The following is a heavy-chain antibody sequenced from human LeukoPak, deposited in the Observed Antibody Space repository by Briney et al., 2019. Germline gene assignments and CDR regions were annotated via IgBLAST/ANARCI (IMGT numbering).Heavy chain of an antibody. CDR3: ASRYYYGSGSYLVDY. D-gene: IGHD3-10*01. CDR1: GFTFSDYY. Sequence: GGSLRLSCAASGFTFSDYYMSWIRQAPGKGLEWVSYISSSGSTIYYADSVKGRFTISRDNAKNSLYLQMNSLRAEDTAVYYCASRYYYGSGSYLVDYWGQGTLVTVSS. J-gene: IGHJ4*02. V-gene: IGHV3-11*01. CDR2: ISSSGSTI.